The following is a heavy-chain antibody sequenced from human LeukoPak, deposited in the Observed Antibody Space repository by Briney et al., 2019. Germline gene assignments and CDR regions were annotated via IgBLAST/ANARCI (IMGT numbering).Heavy chain of an antibody. CDR3: ARRRPSTMIVVINNWFDP. Sequence: SETLSLTCAVSGGSISSGGYSWSWIRQPPGKGLEWIGYIYHSGSTYYNPSLKSRVTISVDTSKNQFSLKLSSVTAADTAVYYCARRRPSTMIVVINNWFDPWGQGTLVTVSS. V-gene: IGHV4-30-2*01. D-gene: IGHD3-22*01. CDR2: IYHSGST. J-gene: IGHJ5*02. CDR1: GGSISSGGYS.